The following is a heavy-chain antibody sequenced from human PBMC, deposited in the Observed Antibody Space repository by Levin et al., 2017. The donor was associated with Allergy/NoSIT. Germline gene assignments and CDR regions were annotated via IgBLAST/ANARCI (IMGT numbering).Heavy chain of an antibody. D-gene: IGHD3-10*01. CDR1: GFTFSSYA. CDR3: AKDGSGNYYNNWYFDL. Sequence: GGSLRLSCAASGFTFSSYAMTWVRQAPGKGLEWVSAISGSGGSTYYADSVKGRFTISRDNSKKTLYLQMNSLRAEDTAVYCCAKDGSGNYYNNWYFDLWGRGTLVTVSS. J-gene: IGHJ2*01. V-gene: IGHV3-23*01. CDR2: ISGSGGST.